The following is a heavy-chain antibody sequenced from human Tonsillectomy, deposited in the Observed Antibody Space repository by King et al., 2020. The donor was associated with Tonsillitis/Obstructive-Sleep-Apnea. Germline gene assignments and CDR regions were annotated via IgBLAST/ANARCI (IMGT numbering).Heavy chain of an antibody. CDR2: ISYDGSNN. V-gene: IGHV3-30*04. J-gene: IGHJ3*02. CDR3: ARDRDCSSTSCYNAFDI. CDR1: GFTFSTYA. Sequence: VQLVESGGGVVQPGRSLRLSCAASGFTFSTYAMHWVRQAPGKGLEGVAVISYDGSNNYYADPVKGRFTISRDNSKNTLYLQMNSLRAEDTAVYYCARDRDCSSTSCYNAFDIWGQGTMVTVSS. D-gene: IGHD2-2*02.